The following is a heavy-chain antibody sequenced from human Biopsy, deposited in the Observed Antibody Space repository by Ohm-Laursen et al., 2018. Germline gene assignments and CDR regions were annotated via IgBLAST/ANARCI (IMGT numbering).Heavy chain of an antibody. CDR2: ISYSGST. J-gene: IGHJ4*02. CDR1: GGSMSSSY. Sequence: GTLSLTCSVSGGSMSSSYWSWIRQPPGKGLEWIGYISYSGSTSYNPSLKSRVTISGDTSKNQLSLTLSSLTAADTAVYFCAKQWSYYESFTQHYRGDFDYWGQGTLVIVSS. V-gene: IGHV4-59*08. CDR3: AKQWSYYESFTQHYRGDFDY. D-gene: IGHD3-16*01.